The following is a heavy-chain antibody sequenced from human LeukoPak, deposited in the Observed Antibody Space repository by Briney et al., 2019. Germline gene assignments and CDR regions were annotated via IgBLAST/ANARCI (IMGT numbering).Heavy chain of an antibody. Sequence: GGSLRLSCAASGFTFSDYYMSWIRQAPGKGLEWVSYISSSSSYTNYADSVKGRFTISRDNAKNSLYLQMNSLRAEDTAVYYCARDAGYSYGYASHYCGMDVWGQGTTVTVSS. CDR3: ARDAGYSYGYASHYCGMDV. V-gene: IGHV3-11*06. J-gene: IGHJ6*02. CDR2: ISSSSSYT. D-gene: IGHD5-18*01. CDR1: GFTFSDYY.